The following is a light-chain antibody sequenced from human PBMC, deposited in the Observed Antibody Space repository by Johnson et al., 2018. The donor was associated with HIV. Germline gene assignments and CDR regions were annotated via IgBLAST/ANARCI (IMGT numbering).Light chain of an antibody. J-gene: IGLJ1*01. CDR1: SSNVGNNY. Sequence: QSVLTQPPSVSAAPGQKVTISCSGSSSNVGNNYVSWFQQLQGTAPKLLIYDNNERPSGIPDRFSGSKSGTSATLGITGLQTGDEADYYCGTWDSSLSAGVCGTGTKVTVL. CDR2: DNN. CDR3: GTWDSSLSAGV. V-gene: IGLV1-51*01.